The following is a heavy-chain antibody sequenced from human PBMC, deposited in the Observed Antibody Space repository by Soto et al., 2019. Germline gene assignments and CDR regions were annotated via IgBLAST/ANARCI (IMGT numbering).Heavy chain of an antibody. V-gene: IGHV2-5*01. Sequence: SGPTLVNPTQTLTLTCTFSGFSLSTSGVGVGWIRQPPGKALEWLTLIYWNDDKRYSPSLKSRLTITKDTSKNQVVLTMTNMDPVDTATYFCAHRPSGWYLFDYWGQGTLVTVSS. CDR1: GFSLSTSGVG. CDR2: IYWNDDK. D-gene: IGHD6-19*01. CDR3: AHRPSGWYLFDY. J-gene: IGHJ4*02.